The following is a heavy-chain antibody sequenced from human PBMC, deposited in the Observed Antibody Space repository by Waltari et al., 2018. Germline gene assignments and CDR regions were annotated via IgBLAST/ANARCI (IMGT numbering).Heavy chain of an antibody. V-gene: IGHV3-15*01. CDR2: IKSKTDGGTT. CDR1: GFTFSNAW. Sequence: EVQLVESGGGLVKPGGSIRLSCAASGFTFSNAWMSWVRQAPGKGLEWVGRIKSKTDGGTTDYAAPVKGRFTISRDDSKNTLSLQMNSMKTEDTAVYYCTTGWLYSVLICSSYSFFFWVQGTLVTVSS. J-gene: IGHJ4*02. CDR3: TTGWLYSVLICSSYSFFF. D-gene: IGHD3-10*02.